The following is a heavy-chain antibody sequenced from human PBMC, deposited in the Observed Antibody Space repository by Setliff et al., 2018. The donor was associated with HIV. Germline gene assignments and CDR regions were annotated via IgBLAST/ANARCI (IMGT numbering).Heavy chain of an antibody. CDR3: ARESYYDSSGPLFH. V-gene: IGHV3-74*01. J-gene: IGHJ4*02. CDR2: INPNGRVI. D-gene: IGHD3-22*01. Sequence: PGGSLRLSCAASGFTFSNYWMHWVRQIPGKGLVWVSRINPNGRVIDYADSVKGRFTISRDNDKNSVHLQMTSLRAEDTAVYYCARESYYDSSGPLFHWGQGTLVTVS. CDR1: GFTFSNYW.